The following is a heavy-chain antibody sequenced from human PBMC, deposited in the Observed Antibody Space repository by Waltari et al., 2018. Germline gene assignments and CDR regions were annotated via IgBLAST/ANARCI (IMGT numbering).Heavy chain of an antibody. V-gene: IGHV5-51*03. CDR1: GYSFTTYW. CDR2: IYPGDSET. CDR3: ARRDRGGSVSNYFDY. Sequence: DVQLAQSGAEVKKAGESLKISCKGSGYSFTTYWIGWVRQMPGKGLEWMGIIYPGDSETRYSPSFQGQVTISVDKSITTAYLQWSSLKASDTAIYFCARRDRGGSVSNYFDYWGQGTLVTVSS. J-gene: IGHJ4*02. D-gene: IGHD3-10*01.